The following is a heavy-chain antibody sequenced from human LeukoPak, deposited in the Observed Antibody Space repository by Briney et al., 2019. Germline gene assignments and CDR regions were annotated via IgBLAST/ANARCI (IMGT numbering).Heavy chain of an antibody. V-gene: IGHV4-34*01. CDR2: INHSGST. CDR1: GGXFSGYY. J-gene: IGHJ4*02. CDR3: ARVHRIAARSRYYFDY. Sequence: SETLSLTCAVYGGXFSGYYCSWIRQPPGKGLEWIGEINHSGSTNYNPSLKSRVTISVDTSKNQFSLKLSSVTAADTAVYYCARVHRIAARSRYYFDYWGQGTLVTVSS. D-gene: IGHD6-6*01.